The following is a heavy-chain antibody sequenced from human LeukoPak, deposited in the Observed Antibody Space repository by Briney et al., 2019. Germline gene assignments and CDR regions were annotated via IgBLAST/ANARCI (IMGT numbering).Heavy chain of an antibody. J-gene: IGHJ4*02. CDR3: ARALNPLPGTYYFDY. CDR2: IYISGST. D-gene: IGHD2-15*01. V-gene: IGHV4-4*07. CDR1: GASINSHY. Sequence: SETLSLTCSVSGASINSHYWTWIRQPAGKGLEWIGRIYISGSTNYSPSLKSRVTMSGDRSKNQFSLNLISVTAADTAVHYCARALNPLPGTYYFDYWGQGILVTVSS.